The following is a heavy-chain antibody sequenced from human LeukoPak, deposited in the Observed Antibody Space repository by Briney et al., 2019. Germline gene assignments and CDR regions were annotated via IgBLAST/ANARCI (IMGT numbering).Heavy chain of an antibody. V-gene: IGHV3-7*01. CDR2: IKQDGSEK. Sequence: GGSLRLSCAASGFIVSSYWMSWVRQAPGKGLEWVANIKQDGSEKYYVDSVKGRFTISRDNAKNSVYLQMNSLRAEDTAVYYCASDGHPFESWGQGARVTVSS. CDR3: ASDGHPFES. J-gene: IGHJ4*02. CDR1: GFIVSSYW.